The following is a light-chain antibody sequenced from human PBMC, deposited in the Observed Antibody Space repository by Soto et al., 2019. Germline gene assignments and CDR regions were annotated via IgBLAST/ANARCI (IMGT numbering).Light chain of an antibody. CDR3: AAWDASLGGFYV. V-gene: IGLV1-44*01. J-gene: IGLJ1*01. Sequence: SVLTQPPSASATPGQRVTISCSGSRSSIGSNTVNWYQHLPGTAPKLLIYSNNHRPSGVPDRFSASKTGASASLAISGLQSEDEGDYYCAAWDASLGGFYVFGTGTKVTVL. CDR1: RSSIGSNT. CDR2: SNN.